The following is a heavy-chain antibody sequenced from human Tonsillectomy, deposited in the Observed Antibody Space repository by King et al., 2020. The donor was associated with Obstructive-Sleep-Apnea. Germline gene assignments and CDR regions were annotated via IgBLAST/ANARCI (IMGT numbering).Heavy chain of an antibody. CDR2: ISGSGGST. J-gene: IGHJ4*02. D-gene: IGHD5-18*01. Sequence: VQLVEAGGGLVQPGGSLRLSCAASGFTFSSYAMSWVRQAPGKGLEWGSAISGSGGSTYYADSGKGRFTISRDNSKNTLYLQMNSLRAEDTAVYYCAKDIGIQLWLPDYWGQGTLVTVSS. CDR1: GFTFSSYA. V-gene: IGHV3-23*04. CDR3: AKDIGIQLWLPDY.